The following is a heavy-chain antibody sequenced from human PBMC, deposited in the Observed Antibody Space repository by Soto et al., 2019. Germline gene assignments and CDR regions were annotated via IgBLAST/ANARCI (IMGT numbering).Heavy chain of an antibody. V-gene: IGHV4-59*01. CDR1: VVSITDYY. D-gene: IGHD3-3*01. CDR3: ARASGGLDFWSGSRQYYYYGMDV. Sequence: SETLSLTCTVSVVSITDYYWSLIRQSRGKGLESMGYIYYSGVPFYNPSLNSRATISRHTSKNQFSLNLYFVTTADTAVYYCARASGGLDFWSGSRQYYYYGMDVRGQGTTVTVSS. J-gene: IGHJ6*02. CDR2: IYYSGVP.